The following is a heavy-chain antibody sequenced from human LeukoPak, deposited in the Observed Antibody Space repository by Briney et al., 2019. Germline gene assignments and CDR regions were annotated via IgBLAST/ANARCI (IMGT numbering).Heavy chain of an antibody. J-gene: IGHJ4*02. Sequence: GGSLRLSCAASGFTFSSYSMNWVRQAPGKGLEWVSSISSSSSYIYYADSVKGRSTISRDNAKNSLYLQMNSLRAEDTAVYNCARIGYSSSSLDFWGRGTLVTVSS. D-gene: IGHD6-6*01. V-gene: IGHV3-21*04. CDR3: ARIGYSSSSLDF. CDR1: GFTFSSYS. CDR2: ISSSSSYI.